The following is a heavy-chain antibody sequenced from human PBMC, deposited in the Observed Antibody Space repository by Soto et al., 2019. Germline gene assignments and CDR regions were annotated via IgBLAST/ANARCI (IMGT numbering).Heavy chain of an antibody. CDR2: IYSGGST. J-gene: IGHJ4*02. CDR3: ARESSGWHRNFDS. D-gene: IGHD6-19*01. V-gene: IGHV3-53*01. Sequence: GGSLRLSCAASGFTVSSNYMSWVRQAPGKGLEWVSVIYSGGSTYYADSVKGRFTISRDNSKNTLYLQMNSLRAEDTAVYYCARESSGWHRNFDSWGQGIPVTVSS. CDR1: GFTVSSNY.